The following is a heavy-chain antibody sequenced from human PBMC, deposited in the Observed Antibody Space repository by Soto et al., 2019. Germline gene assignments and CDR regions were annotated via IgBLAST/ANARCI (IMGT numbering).Heavy chain of an antibody. CDR2: ISTYNGNT. CDR3: ARGPTDYYDNSGNYFLDY. Sequence: QVPLVPSGAEVKKPGASVKVSCKASGYTFTTYGMSWVRQAPGQGLDWMGWISTYNGNTKYAERLQGRVTMTTDTTTSIAYMESRSLRSDDTAVYYCARGPTDYYDNSGNYFLDYWGQGTLGTLSS. J-gene: IGHJ4*02. D-gene: IGHD3-22*01. V-gene: IGHV1-18*01. CDR1: GYTFTTYG.